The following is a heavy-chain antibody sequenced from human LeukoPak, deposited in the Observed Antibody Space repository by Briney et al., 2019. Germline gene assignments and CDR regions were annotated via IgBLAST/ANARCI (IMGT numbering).Heavy chain of an antibody. Sequence: PAETLSLTCTVSGGSININTYYWGWIRQPPRKGLEWIGTIYYSGRTYYNPSLKSRVTISVDTSKNQFSLKLSSVTAADTAVYYCAREGVVVPAAIREWFDPWGQGTLVTVSS. V-gene: IGHV4-39*07. J-gene: IGHJ5*02. CDR2: IYYSGRT. CDR1: GGSININTYY. CDR3: AREGVVVPAAIREWFDP. D-gene: IGHD2-2*01.